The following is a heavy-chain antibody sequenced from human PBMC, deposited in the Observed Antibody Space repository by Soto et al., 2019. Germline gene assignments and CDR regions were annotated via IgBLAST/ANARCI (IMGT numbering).Heavy chain of an antibody. CDR2: IYYSGST. J-gene: IGHJ5*02. CDR1: GGSVSSGSYY. V-gene: IGHV4-61*01. D-gene: IGHD1-1*01. Sequence: TSETLSLTCTVSGGSVSSGSYYWSWIRQPPGKGLEWIGYIYYSGSTNYNPSLKSRVTISVDTSKNQFSLKLSSVTAADTAVYYCAREIEMATTNWFDPWGQGTLVTVSS. CDR3: AREIEMATTNWFDP.